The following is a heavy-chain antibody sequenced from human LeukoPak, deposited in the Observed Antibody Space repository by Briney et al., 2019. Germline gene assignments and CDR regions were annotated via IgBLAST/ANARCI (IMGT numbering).Heavy chain of an antibody. CDR3: VRVGSAYGDPLEFDF. V-gene: IGHV1-18*01. J-gene: IGHJ4*02. D-gene: IGHD4-17*01. CDR2: ISGHNGNT. Sequence: ASVKVSCKASGYTFTSYGISWVRQAPGRGLEWMGWISGHNGNTDSAQKLQDRVTMTTDNSMSTAYLELRSLRSDDTAVYFCVRVGSAYGDPLEFDFWGQGTLVTVSS. CDR1: GYTFTSYG.